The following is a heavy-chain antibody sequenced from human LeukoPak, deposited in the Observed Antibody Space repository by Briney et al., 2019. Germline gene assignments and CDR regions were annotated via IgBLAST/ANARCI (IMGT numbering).Heavy chain of an antibody. Sequence: SVKVSCKASGYTFTSYDINWVRQAPGQGLEWMGGIIPIFGTANYAQKFQGRVTITADKSTSTAYMELSSLRSEDTAVYYCARAGPTIYYYYYYMDVWGKGTTVTVSS. D-gene: IGHD1-1*01. CDR1: GYTFTSYD. CDR3: ARAGPTIYYYYYYMDV. V-gene: IGHV1-69*06. J-gene: IGHJ6*03. CDR2: IIPIFGTA.